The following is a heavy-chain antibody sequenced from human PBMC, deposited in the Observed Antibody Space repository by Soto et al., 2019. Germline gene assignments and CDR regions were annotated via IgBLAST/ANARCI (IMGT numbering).Heavy chain of an antibody. Sequence: SETLSLTCAVSGGSISSSNWWSWVRQPPGKGLEWIGEIYHSGSTNYNPSLKSRVTISVDKSKNQFSLKLSSVTAADTAVYYCARVHDLVYDSSGYYPGSFDYWGQGTLVTVSS. CDR3: ARVHDLVYDSSGYYPGSFDY. J-gene: IGHJ4*02. CDR2: IYHSGST. V-gene: IGHV4-4*02. D-gene: IGHD3-22*01. CDR1: GGSISSSNW.